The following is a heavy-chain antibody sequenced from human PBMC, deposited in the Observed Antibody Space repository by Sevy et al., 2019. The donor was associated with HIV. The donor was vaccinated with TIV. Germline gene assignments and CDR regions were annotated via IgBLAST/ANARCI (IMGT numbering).Heavy chain of an antibody. CDR3: AREGCTKPHDY. D-gene: IGHD2-8*01. CDR2: LSFGCGEI. J-gene: IGHJ4*02. V-gene: IGHV3-23*01. CDR1: GFTFSKYS. Sequence: GGSLRLSCAASGFTFSKYSMSWVRQPPGKGLEWVSNLSFGCGEINYADSVKGRFTISSDNSKSSVYLQMNNLRPEDTAMYYCAREGCTKPHDYWGQGTLVTVSS.